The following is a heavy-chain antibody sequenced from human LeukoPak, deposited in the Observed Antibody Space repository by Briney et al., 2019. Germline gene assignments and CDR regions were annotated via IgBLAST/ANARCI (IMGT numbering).Heavy chain of an antibody. Sequence: ASVKVSFKASGYTFTSYGISWVRQAPGQGLEWMGWIGAYNGNTNYAQKLQGRVTMTTDTSTSTAYMELRSLRSDDTAVYYCARDLIGGYSYGNSPGDYWGQGPLVTVSS. CDR3: ARDLIGGYSYGNSPGDY. D-gene: IGHD5-18*01. V-gene: IGHV1-18*01. J-gene: IGHJ4*02. CDR1: GYTFTSYG. CDR2: IGAYNGNT.